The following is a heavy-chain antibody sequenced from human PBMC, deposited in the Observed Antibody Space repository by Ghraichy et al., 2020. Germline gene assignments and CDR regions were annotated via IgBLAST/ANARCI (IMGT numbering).Heavy chain of an antibody. CDR3: ARGSTVVRFFYYDGMDV. CDR1: GFTFSSYS. Sequence: GGSLRLSCVGFGFTFSSYSMNWVRQSPGKGLEWVSYITSSSSFRSYADSVKGRFTISRDNAHNSVYLQMNSLREEDTAVYFCARGSTVVRFFYYDGMDVWGQGTTVTVSS. D-gene: IGHD4-23*01. CDR2: ITSSSSFR. V-gene: IGHV3-48*02. J-gene: IGHJ6*02.